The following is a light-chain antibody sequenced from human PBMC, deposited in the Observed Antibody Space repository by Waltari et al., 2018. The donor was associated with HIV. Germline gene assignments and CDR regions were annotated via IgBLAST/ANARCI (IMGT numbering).Light chain of an antibody. J-gene: IGLJ3*02. CDR1: KIGTKS. V-gene: IGLV3-21*01. CDR3: QLWDGSSGVSWV. CDR2: DDR. Sequence: SAAPGETTRILCGGDKIGTKSVHWYRQRPGQAPTLIIYDDRERPSGISDRISGSKFDDTATLTINDGEADDEGDYYCQLWDGSSGVSWVFGGGTTLTV.